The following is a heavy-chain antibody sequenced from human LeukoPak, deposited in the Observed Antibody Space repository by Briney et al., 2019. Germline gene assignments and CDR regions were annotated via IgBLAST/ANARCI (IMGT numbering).Heavy chain of an antibody. D-gene: IGHD2-2*01. CDR2: ISYDGSNK. Sequence: GGSLRLSCAASGFTFSSYAMHWVRQAPGKGLEWVAVISYDGSNKYYADSVKGRFTISRDNSKNTLYLQMNSLRAEDTAVYYCARVARAAMIREDYWGQGTLVTVSS. CDR1: GFTFSSYA. J-gene: IGHJ4*02. CDR3: ARVARAAMIREDY. V-gene: IGHV3-30-3*01.